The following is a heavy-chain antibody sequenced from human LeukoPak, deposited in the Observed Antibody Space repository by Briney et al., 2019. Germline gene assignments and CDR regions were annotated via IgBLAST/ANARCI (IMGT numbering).Heavy chain of an antibody. Sequence: PSETLSLTCTVSSGSITYYWAWIRQPPGKGLEGIGSVHYSGATYYNPSLKSRVTISVDTSKNQFSLKLSSVTAADTAVYYCARVGGSYLKLDYWGQGTLVTVSS. CDR3: ARVGGSYLKLDY. J-gene: IGHJ4*02. V-gene: IGHV4-39*07. CDR2: VHYSGAT. D-gene: IGHD1-26*01. CDR1: SGSITYY.